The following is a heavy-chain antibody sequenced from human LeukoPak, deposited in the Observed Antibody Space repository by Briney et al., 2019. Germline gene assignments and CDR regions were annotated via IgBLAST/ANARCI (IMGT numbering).Heavy chain of an antibody. CDR1: VGTFSSYA. CDR2: IIPIFVTA. D-gene: IGHD3-10*01. CDR3: ARASVLNYYGSGSYDY. Sequence: SSVNVSCKASVGTFSSYAISWVRQAPGQGLEWLGGIIPIFVTANYVQKFQGRVTITTDESTSKAYMELSSVRCEDRAVYYCARASVLNYYGSGSYDYWGQGNLVTVSS. J-gene: IGHJ4*02. V-gene: IGHV1-69*05.